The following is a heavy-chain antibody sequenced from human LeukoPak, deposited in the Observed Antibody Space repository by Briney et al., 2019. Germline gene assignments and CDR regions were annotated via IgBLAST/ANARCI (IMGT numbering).Heavy chain of an antibody. CDR1: GFTFSSYA. CDR2: ISFDGSKK. D-gene: IGHD6-13*01. J-gene: IGHJ4*02. V-gene: IGHV3-30*18. CDR3: VKSIGAVGDF. Sequence: GGSLRLSCAASGFTFSSYAIHWVRQAPGKGLEWVAIISFDGSKKYYADSVKGRFTISRDNSESTLFLQMNSLRAEDTAVYFCVKSIGAVGDFWGQGTLVTVSA.